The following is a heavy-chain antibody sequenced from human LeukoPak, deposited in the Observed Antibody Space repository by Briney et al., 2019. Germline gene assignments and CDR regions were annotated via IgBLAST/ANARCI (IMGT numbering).Heavy chain of an antibody. Sequence: ASVKVSCKVSGYTLTELSMHWVRQAPGKGLEWMGGFDPEDGETIYAQKFQGRVTMTEDTSTDTAYMELSSLRSEDPAVYYCATGGITMVRGVYYYFDYWGQGTLVTVSS. J-gene: IGHJ4*02. CDR2: FDPEDGET. CDR3: ATGGITMVRGVYYYFDY. D-gene: IGHD3-10*01. CDR1: GYTLTELS. V-gene: IGHV1-24*01.